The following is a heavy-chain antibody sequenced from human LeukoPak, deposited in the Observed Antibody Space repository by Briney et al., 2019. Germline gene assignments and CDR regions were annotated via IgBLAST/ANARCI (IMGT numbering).Heavy chain of an antibody. CDR3: ATVPMVLSNWFDP. V-gene: IGHV1-24*01. Sequence: ASVNVSCKVSGYTLTELSMHWVRQAPGKGLEWMGGFDPEDGETIYAQKFQGRVTMTEDTSTDTAYMELSSLRSEDTAVYYCATVPMVLSNWFDPWGQGTLVTVSS. D-gene: IGHD3-10*01. J-gene: IGHJ5*02. CDR1: GYTLTELS. CDR2: FDPEDGET.